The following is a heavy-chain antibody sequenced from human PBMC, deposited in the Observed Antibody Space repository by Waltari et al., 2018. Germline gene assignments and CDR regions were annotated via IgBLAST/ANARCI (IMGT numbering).Heavy chain of an antibody. CDR3: ARVGDFWSGYYTFDY. D-gene: IGHD3-3*01. CDR1: GFTFSSYS. V-gene: IGHV3-48*04. J-gene: IGHJ4*02. CDR2: ISSSSSTI. Sequence: EVQLVESGGGLVQPGGSLRLSCAASGFTFSSYSMHWVRQAPGKGLELVSYISSSSSTIYYADSVKGRFTISRDNAKNSLYLQMNSLRAEDTAVYYCARVGDFWSGYYTFDYWGQGTLVTVSS.